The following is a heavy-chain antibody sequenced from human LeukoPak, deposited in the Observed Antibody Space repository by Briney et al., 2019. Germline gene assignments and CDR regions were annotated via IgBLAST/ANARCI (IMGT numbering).Heavy chain of an antibody. CDR2: FDPEDGET. CDR3: ATTGYDYY. Sequence: SVTVSCKVSGYTLTELSMHWVRRAPGDGLEWMGGFDPEDGETIYAQKFQGRVAMTEDPSTDTAYMELSSLRSEDTAVYYCATTGYDYYWGQGTLVTVSS. D-gene: IGHD5-12*01. J-gene: IGHJ4*02. CDR1: GYTLTELS. V-gene: IGHV1-24*01.